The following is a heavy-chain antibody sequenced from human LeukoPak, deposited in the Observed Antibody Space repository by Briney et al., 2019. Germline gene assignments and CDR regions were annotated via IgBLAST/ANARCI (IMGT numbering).Heavy chain of an antibody. D-gene: IGHD3-10*01. V-gene: IGHV3-33*06. CDR1: GYTFSSYG. Sequence: PGRSLRLSCAASGYTFSSYGMHWVRQAPGKGLEWVAVIWYDGSNKYYADSVKGRFTISRDNSKNTLYLQMNSLRAEDTAVYYCAKEVASMVLGSWGQGTLVTFSS. J-gene: IGHJ5*02. CDR2: IWYDGSNK. CDR3: AKEVASMVLGS.